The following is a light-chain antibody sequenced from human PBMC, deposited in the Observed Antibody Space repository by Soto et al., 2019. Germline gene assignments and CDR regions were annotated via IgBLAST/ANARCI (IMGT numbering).Light chain of an antibody. CDR2: GIS. J-gene: IGKJ2*03. CDR3: LHDALFPYS. CDR1: QAISND. V-gene: IGKV1-6*01. Sequence: AIQMTQSPSSLSASVGDTVTFTCRASQAISNDLGWFQQRPGKPPKLLLYGISILQTGVPPTFIGSGSGTDFTLTISGLQPEDFATYYCLHDALFPYSFGQGTMLEI.